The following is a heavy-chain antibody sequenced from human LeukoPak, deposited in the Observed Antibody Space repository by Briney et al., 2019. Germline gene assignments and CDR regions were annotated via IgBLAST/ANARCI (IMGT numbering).Heavy chain of an antibody. CDR1: GYTFTRYY. V-gene: IGHV1-2*02. Sequence: ASVKVSCKAFGYTFTRYYMHWVRQAPGQGLEWMGWINPNSGGTNYAQKFQGRVTMTRDTSISTAYMELSRLRSDDTAVYYCAKGLYYYDSRGYMDVWGKGTTVTVSS. D-gene: IGHD3-22*01. CDR3: AKGLYYYDSRGYMDV. CDR2: INPNSGGT. J-gene: IGHJ6*03.